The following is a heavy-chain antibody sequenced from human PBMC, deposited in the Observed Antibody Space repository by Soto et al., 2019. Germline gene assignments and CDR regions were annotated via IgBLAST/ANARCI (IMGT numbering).Heavy chain of an antibody. CDR3: ARALYSSFPRYYYYGMDV. CDR1: GGSISSGDYY. J-gene: IGHJ6*02. CDR2: IYYSGST. D-gene: IGHD4-4*01. Sequence: QVQLQESGPGLVKPSQTLSLTCTVSGGSISSGDYYWSWIRQPPGKGLEWIGYIYYSGSTYYNPSLKSRVTISVDPSKNQFSLKLSSVTAADTAVYYCARALYSSFPRYYYYGMDVWGQGTTVTVSS. V-gene: IGHV4-30-4*01.